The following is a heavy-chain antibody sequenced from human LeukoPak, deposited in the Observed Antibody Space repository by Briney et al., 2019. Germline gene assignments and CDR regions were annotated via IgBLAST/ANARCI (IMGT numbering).Heavy chain of an antibody. D-gene: IGHD6-13*01. V-gene: IGHV5-51*01. Sequence: GESLKISCKGFGYTFTNYWIGWVRQMPGKGLEWMGLVYPDDSNVRYSPSFQGQLTISADKSISTAYLQWNSLKASDTAMYYCARRLAAAGLYYFDYWGQGTLVTVSS. J-gene: IGHJ4*02. CDR2: VYPDDSNV. CDR3: ARRLAAAGLYYFDY. CDR1: GYTFTNYW.